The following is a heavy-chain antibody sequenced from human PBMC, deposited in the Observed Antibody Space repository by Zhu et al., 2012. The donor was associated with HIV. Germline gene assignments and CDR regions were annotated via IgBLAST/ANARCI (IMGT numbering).Heavy chain of an antibody. CDR1: GDSISSGDYY. V-gene: IGHV4-30-4*01. Sequence: QVRLQESGPGLVKPSQTLSLTCTVSGDSISSGDYYWNWIRQSPGKGLEWIGYIYYSGNTYYNPSLKSRVTVSMDMSKNHFSLKLSSVTAADTAVYYCARGRGFYYFDYWGQGSPGHRLL. CDR3: ARGRGFYYFDY. CDR2: IYYSGNT. D-gene: IGHD3-10*01. J-gene: IGHJ4*02.